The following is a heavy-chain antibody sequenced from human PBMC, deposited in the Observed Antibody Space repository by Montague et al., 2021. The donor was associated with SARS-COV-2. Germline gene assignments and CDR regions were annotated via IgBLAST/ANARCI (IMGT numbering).Heavy chain of an antibody. V-gene: IGHV4-4*02. CDR1: GGSISSSNW. Sequence: SETLSLTCAVSGGSISSSNWWSWVRQPPGKGLEWIGDIYHRGSTNYNPSLKSRDTKSLDKSKNHFSLKLGSVTAADTAVYYCARPTASARFDPWGQGTLVTVSS. J-gene: IGHJ5*02. CDR2: IYHRGST. CDR3: ARPTASARFDP. D-gene: IGHD1-1*01.